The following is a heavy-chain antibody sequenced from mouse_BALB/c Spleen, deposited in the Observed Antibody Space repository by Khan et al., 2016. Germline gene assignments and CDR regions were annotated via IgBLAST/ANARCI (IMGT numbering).Heavy chain of an antibody. CDR1: GYTFTDYS. CDR2: INTETGEP. D-gene: IGHD2-12*01. J-gene: IGHJ4*01. Sequence: QIQLVQSGPELKKPGETVKISCKASGYTFTDYSMHWVKQAPGKGLKWMGWINTETGEPTYADDFKGRFAFSLETSASTAYLQINNLKNEDTATYFCARWGYSDDVGARDYWGQGTSVTVSS. V-gene: IGHV9-2-1*01. CDR3: ARWGYSDDVGARDY.